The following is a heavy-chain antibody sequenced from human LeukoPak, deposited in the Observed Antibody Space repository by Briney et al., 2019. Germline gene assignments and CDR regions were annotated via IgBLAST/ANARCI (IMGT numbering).Heavy chain of an antibody. CDR1: GYTFTSYG. J-gene: IGHJ4*02. V-gene: IGHV1-18*01. CDR2: ISVYNGNT. CDR3: ARSPGDSSSWYWDPNFDY. D-gene: IGHD6-13*01. Sequence: ASVKVSCKASGYTFTSYGISWVRQAPGQGLEWMGWISVYNGNTNYAQKLQGRVTMTTDTSTSTAYMELRSLRSDDTAVYYCARSPGDSSSWYWDPNFDYWGQGTLVTVSS.